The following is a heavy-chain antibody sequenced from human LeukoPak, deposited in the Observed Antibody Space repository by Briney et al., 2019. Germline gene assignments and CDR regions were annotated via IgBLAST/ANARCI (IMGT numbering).Heavy chain of an antibody. CDR3: ARDLYLSGYFDY. D-gene: IGHD3-22*01. V-gene: IGHV1-46*01. CDR2: ISPSGGST. CDR1: GYTFTSNY. Sequence: ASVKVSCKAFGYTFTSNYMHWVRQAPGQGPEWMGVISPSGGSTTYAQKFQGRVTLTRDMSTSTVYMELSSLRSDDTAVYYCARDLYLSGYFDYWGQGTLVTVSS. J-gene: IGHJ4*02.